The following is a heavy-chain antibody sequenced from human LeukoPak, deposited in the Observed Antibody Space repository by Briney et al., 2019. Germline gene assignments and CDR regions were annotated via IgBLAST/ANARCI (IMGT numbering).Heavy chain of an antibody. V-gene: IGHV4-59*07. J-gene: IGHJ4*02. CDR1: SGSIDNEH. CDR2: TLYGGSN. Sequence: PSDTLSLTCSVSSGSIDNEHWCWVRQPPGKGLEWIGHTLYGGSNKFNPSLKSRVTISVDRSKNQFSLTLISVTAADTAVYYCVSLLFGGAGRGNWGQGSLVTVSS. CDR3: VSLLFGGAGRGN. D-gene: IGHD3-3*01.